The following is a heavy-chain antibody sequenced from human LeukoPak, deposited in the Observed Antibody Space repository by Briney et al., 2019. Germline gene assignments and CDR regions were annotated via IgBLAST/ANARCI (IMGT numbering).Heavy chain of an antibody. J-gene: IGHJ4*02. D-gene: IGHD3-10*01. V-gene: IGHV3-48*04. CDR2: ISSSGSTI. CDR3: ARGAYGSGSYDDY. CDR1: GFTFSSYG. Sequence: GGSLRLSCAASGFTFSSYGMSWVRQAPGKGLEWVSYISSSGSTIYYADSVKGRFTISRDNAKNSLYLQMNSLRAEDTAVYYCARGAYGSGSYDDYWGQGTLVTVSS.